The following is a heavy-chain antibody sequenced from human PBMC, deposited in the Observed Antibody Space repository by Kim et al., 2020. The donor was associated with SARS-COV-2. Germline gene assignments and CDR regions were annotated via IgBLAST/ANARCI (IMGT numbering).Heavy chain of an antibody. J-gene: IGHJ1*01. V-gene: IGHV3-15*01. CDR3: VTGYSSGWGNVDH. Sequence: GGSLRLSCTTSGFTFTDDWMNWVRQAPGKGLEWVGRIKDKSDGGTIDYATPVKDRFTISKDDSTRTLYLQLNSLKTEDTGRYYCVTGYSSGWGNVDHWGQG. CDR2: IKDKSDGGTI. D-gene: IGHD6-19*01. CDR1: GFTFTDDW.